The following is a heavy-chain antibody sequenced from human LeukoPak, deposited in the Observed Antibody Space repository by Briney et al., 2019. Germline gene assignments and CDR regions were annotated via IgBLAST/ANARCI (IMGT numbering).Heavy chain of an antibody. D-gene: IGHD5-12*01. CDR2: ISWNSGSI. CDR1: GFTFDDYA. V-gene: IGHV3-9*03. J-gene: IGHJ4*02. CDR3: AKGGGYSGYDQHAIDY. Sequence: GGSLRLSCAASGFTFDDYAMHWVRQAPGKGLEWVSGISWNSGSIGYADSVKGRFTISRDNAKNSLYLQMNSQRAEDMALYYCAKGGGYSGYDQHAIDYWGQGTLVTVSS.